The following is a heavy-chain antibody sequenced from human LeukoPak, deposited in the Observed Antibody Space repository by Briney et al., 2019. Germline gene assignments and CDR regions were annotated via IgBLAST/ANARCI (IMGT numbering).Heavy chain of an antibody. CDR1: GFYFSSFD. V-gene: IGHV3-13*01. CDR3: ARARNYMDV. Sequence: PGGSLRLSCEASGFYFSSFDMHWVRQAPGKGLEWVSGIRPAGGTFYADSVKGRFTISRENARNSLYLQMTNLRDGDTAVYYCARARNYMDVWGKGTTAIVSS. J-gene: IGHJ6*03. CDR2: IRPAGGT.